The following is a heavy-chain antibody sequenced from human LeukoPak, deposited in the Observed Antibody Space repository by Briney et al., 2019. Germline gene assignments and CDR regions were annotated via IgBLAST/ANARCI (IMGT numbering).Heavy chain of an antibody. Sequence: PSETLSLTCAVYGGSFNDYYWTWIRQPPGKGLEWIGEINHSGSTNYNPSLKSRVTISVDTSKNQFSLKLSSVTAADTAVYYCARVKDPGGYYYYYYMDVWGKGTTVTVSS. J-gene: IGHJ6*03. CDR1: GGSFNDYY. CDR2: INHSGST. V-gene: IGHV4-34*01. CDR3: ARVKDPGGYYYYYYMDV. D-gene: IGHD3-16*01.